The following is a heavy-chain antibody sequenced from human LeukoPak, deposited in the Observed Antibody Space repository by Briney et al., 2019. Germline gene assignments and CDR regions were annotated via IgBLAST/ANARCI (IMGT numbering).Heavy chain of an antibody. Sequence: GASVKVSCKASGGTFSSYAISWVRQAPGQGLEWMGGIIPIFGTANYAQKFQGRVTITADESTSTAYMELSSLRSEDTAVYYCAREYRARIVGATSYFDYWGQGTLVTVSS. CDR2: IIPIFGTA. V-gene: IGHV1-69*13. CDR1: GGTFSSYA. D-gene: IGHD1-26*01. CDR3: AREYRARIVGATSYFDY. J-gene: IGHJ4*02.